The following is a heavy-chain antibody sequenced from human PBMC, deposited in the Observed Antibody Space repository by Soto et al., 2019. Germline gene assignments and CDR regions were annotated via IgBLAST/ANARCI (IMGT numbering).Heavy chain of an antibody. CDR3: ARSVEGHFDY. Sequence: EVHLVESGGGLVQPGGSLRLSCAASGFRFSIYSINWIRQAPGKGLEWSAYITGDSNTIKYADSVKGRFTISRDNAKNSVYLQMNSLRDKDTAVYYCARSVEGHFDYWGQGTVVTVSS. D-gene: IGHD6-19*01. J-gene: IGHJ4*02. V-gene: IGHV3-48*02. CDR2: ITGDSNTI. CDR1: GFRFSIYS.